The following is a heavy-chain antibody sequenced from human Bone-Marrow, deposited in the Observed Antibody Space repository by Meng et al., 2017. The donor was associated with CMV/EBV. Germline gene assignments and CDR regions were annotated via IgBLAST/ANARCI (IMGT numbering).Heavy chain of an antibody. Sequence: ASGFTFSSYGMHWVRQAPGKGVEWVAGISYDENEKYYADSVKGRFIISRDISKNTLYLQMNSLRADDTAVYYCAKGLGGSSYYPLAYWGRGTLVTVSS. CDR1: GFTFSSYG. CDR3: AKGLGGSSYYPLAY. CDR2: ISYDENEK. V-gene: IGHV3-30*18. J-gene: IGHJ4*01. D-gene: IGHD3-22*01.